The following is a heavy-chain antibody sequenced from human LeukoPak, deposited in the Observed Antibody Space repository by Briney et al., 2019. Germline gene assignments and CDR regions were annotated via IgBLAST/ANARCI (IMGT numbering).Heavy chain of an antibody. CDR3: AGARAFET. V-gene: IGHV3-66*01. CDR2: IHTGGST. Sequence: PGGSLRLSCAVSGFTVSGNFMNWVRQAPGKGLEWVSVIHTGGSTYYADSVKGRFIISRDASKNTLYLQMNSLRGEDTAIYYCAGARAFETWGPETLVTVSS. CDR1: GFTVSGNF. D-gene: IGHD3-16*01. J-gene: IGHJ5*02.